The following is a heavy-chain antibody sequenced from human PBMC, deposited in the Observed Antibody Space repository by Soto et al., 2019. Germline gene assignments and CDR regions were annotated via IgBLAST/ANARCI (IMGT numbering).Heavy chain of an antibody. CDR3: ARERVPAGIHHTWFDP. Sequence: QVQLQESGPGLVKPSQTLSLTCTVSGGSISSGDYYWSWLRQPPGKGLEWIGYNYYSGSTYYNPSLKSQVIISIDTSKNQFSLKVSSVTAADTAVYYCARERVPAGIHHTWFDPWGQGILVTVSS. D-gene: IGHD2-2*02. CDR1: GGSISSGDYY. V-gene: IGHV4-30-4*01. CDR2: NYYSGST. J-gene: IGHJ5*02.